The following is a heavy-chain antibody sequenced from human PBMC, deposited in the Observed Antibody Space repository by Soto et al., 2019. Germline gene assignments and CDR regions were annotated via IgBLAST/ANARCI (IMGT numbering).Heavy chain of an antibody. CDR2: IYYSGST. CDR1: GGSIGSYY. CDR3: ARYSSGSMGYYYMDV. D-gene: IGHD6-19*01. V-gene: IGHV4-59*01. Sequence: SETLSLTCTVSGGSIGSYYWSWIRQPPGKGLEWIGYIYYSGSTNYNPSLKSRVTISVDTSKNQFSLKLSSVTAADTAVYYCARYSSGSMGYYYMDVWGKGTTVTVSS. J-gene: IGHJ6*03.